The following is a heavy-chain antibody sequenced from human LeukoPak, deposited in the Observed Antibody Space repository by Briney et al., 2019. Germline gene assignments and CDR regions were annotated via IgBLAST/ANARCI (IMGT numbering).Heavy chain of an antibody. J-gene: IGHJ3*02. CDR1: GFTFSTYF. D-gene: IGHD5-18*01. V-gene: IGHV3-30-3*01. CDR2: IASDGSHT. Sequence: GRSLRLFCAASGFTFSTYFMHWVRQAPGKGLEWVAVIASDGSHTFYVESVKGRFTISRDNSKNTLYLQMNSLRAEDTAVYFCARERQDAIVHSGAFDIWGQGTMVTVSS. CDR3: ARERQDAIVHSGAFDI.